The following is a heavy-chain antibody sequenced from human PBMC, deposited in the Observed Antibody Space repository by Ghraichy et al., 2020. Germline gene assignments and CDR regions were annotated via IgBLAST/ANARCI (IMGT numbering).Heavy chain of an antibody. CDR3: ARGRSGWGGPDY. CDR1: GYTFTGYD. D-gene: IGHD6-19*01. Sequence: ASVKVSCKASGYTFTGYDMHRVRQAPGQGLEWMGWNNPNSGGTNYAQKFQGRVTMTRDTSISTVYMELSRLRSDDTAVYYCARGRSGWGGPDYWGQGTLVTVSS. CDR2: NNPNSGGT. V-gene: IGHV1-2*02. J-gene: IGHJ4*02.